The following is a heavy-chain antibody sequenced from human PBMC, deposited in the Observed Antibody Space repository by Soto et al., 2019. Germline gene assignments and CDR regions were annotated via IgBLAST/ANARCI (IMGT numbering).Heavy chain of an antibody. J-gene: IGHJ6*02. CDR3: ARERIGEDYYYGMDV. CDR2: VFYSGTT. CDR1: GASLTKSY. Sequence: PWETLSLTCNVSGASLTKSYWSWIRQPPGKGLEWIGNVFYSGTTRYNPSLKSQVSMSVDTSKSHFSLRLSFVTAADTAVYYCARERIGEDYYYGMDVWGQGTTVT. D-gene: IGHD2-21*01. V-gene: IGHV4-59*01.